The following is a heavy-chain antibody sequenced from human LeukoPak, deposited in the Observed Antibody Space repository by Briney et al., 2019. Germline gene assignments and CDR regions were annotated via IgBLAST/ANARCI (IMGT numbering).Heavy chain of an antibody. CDR2: IYYSGST. V-gene: IGHV4-38-2*02. J-gene: IGHJ5*02. D-gene: IGHD4-17*01. Sequence: SETLSLTCTVSGYSITSAYYWGWIRQPPGKGLEWIGSIYYSGSTYYNPSLKSRVTMSVDTSKNQFSLKLSSVTAADTAIYYCARGPLTVTRGFDPWGQGTLVTVSS. CDR1: GYSITSAYY. CDR3: ARGPLTVTRGFDP.